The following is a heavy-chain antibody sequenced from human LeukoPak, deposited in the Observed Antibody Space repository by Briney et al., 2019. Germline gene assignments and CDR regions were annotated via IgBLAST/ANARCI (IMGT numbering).Heavy chain of an antibody. Sequence: GASVKVSCKASGFTFTGYYMHWVRQAPGQGLEYMGWVNPNTGGTHYAQKFQGRVTMTRDTSISTAYMELSRLRSDDTAVYYCARGWHLDYWGQGTLVTVSS. CDR3: ARGWHLDY. D-gene: IGHD2-15*01. CDR1: GFTFTGYY. V-gene: IGHV1-2*02. J-gene: IGHJ4*02. CDR2: VNPNTGGT.